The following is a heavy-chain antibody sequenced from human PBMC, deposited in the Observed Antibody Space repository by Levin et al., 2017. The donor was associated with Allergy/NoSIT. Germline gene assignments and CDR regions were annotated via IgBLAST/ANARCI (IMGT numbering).Heavy chain of an antibody. CDR2: IRSEAHGGTS. J-gene: IGHJ5*02. CDR3: SRPIAVAGMHFDP. Sequence: GGSLRLSCSASGFNFADYATSWFRQTPGKGLEWVGFIRSEAHGGTSEFAASVKGRFTFSRDESKSIAYRQMNSLKTEDTAVYYCSRPIAVAGMHFDPWGQGTLVTVSS. V-gene: IGHV3-49*03. CDR1: GFNFADYA. D-gene: IGHD6-19*01.